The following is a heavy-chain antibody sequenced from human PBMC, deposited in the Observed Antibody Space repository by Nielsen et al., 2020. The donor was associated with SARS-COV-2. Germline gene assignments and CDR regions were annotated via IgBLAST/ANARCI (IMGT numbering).Heavy chain of an antibody. J-gene: IGHJ4*02. CDR2: IYYSGST. CDR1: GGSISSGGYY. Sequence: SETLSLTCTVSGGSISSGGYYWSWIRQHPGKGLEWIGYIYYSGSTYYNPSLKSRVTISVDTSKNQFSLKLSSVIAADTAVYYCARGEGGANDYWGQGTLVTVSP. V-gene: IGHV4-31*03. CDR3: ARGEGGANDY. D-gene: IGHD1-26*01.